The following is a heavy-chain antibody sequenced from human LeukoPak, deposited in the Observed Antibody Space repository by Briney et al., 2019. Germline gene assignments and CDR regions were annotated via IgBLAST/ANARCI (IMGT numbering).Heavy chain of an antibody. V-gene: IGHV3-11*01. J-gene: IGHJ4*02. Sequence: GGSLRLSCAASGFTFSDYYMSWLRQAPGKGLEWVSYISSSGSAIYYADSVKGRFTISRDNAKNSLYLQVNSLRAEDTAVYYGARERNSYFDYWGQGTLVTASS. CDR3: ARERNSYFDY. D-gene: IGHD1-14*01. CDR2: ISSSGSAI. CDR1: GFTFSDYY.